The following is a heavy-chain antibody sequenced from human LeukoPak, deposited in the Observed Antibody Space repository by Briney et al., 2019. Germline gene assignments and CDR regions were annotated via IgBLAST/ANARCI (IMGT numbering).Heavy chain of an antibody. J-gene: IGHJ3*02. D-gene: IGHD1-26*01. CDR2: ISYDGSNK. Sequence: GGSLRLSCAASGFTFSSYAMHWVRQAPGKGLEWVAVISYDGSNKYCADSVKGRFTISRDNSKNTLYLQMNSLRAEDTAVYYCARTRGSLDAFDIWGQGTMVTVSS. CDR1: GFTFSSYA. V-gene: IGHV3-30-3*01. CDR3: ARTRGSLDAFDI.